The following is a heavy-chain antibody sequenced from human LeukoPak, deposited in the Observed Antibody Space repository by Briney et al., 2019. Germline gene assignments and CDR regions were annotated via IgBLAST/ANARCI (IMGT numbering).Heavy chain of an antibody. D-gene: IGHD6-13*01. Sequence: GGSLRLSCAASGFTFSSYEMNWVRQAPGKGLEWVSYISSSGGTIYYADSVKGRFTISRDNAKNSLYLQMNSLRAEDTAVYYCARAKMTTAGGVSDYWGQGTLVTVSS. V-gene: IGHV3-48*03. CDR3: ARAKMTTAGGVSDY. CDR2: ISSSGGTI. J-gene: IGHJ4*02. CDR1: GFTFSSYE.